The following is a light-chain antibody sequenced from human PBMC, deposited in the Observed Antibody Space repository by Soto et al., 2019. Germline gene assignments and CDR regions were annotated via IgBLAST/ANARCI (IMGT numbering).Light chain of an antibody. CDR1: SSDIGIYNF. Sequence: QSVLTQPACVSGSPGQSITIFCTGTSSDIGIYNFVSWYQQHPGKAPKLMIYNVYSRPSGVSSRFSGSKSGNTASLTISWLQAEDEADYYCKSYTSASTYVFATGPKATVL. J-gene: IGLJ1*01. CDR3: KSYTSASTYV. CDR2: NVY. V-gene: IGLV2-14*03.